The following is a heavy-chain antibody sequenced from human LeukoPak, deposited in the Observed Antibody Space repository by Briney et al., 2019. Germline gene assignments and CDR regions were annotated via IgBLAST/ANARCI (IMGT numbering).Heavy chain of an antibody. V-gene: IGHV1-2*02. Sequence: ASVKVSCKSSGYSFTGYYIHWVRQVPGQGLEWMGWIKPSTGGTNYGQKFQDRVTMTRDTSISTAYLDLSSLRSDDTAVYYCARDHYDLGYFDYWGQGTLVTVSS. CDR2: IKPSTGGT. CDR3: ARDHYDLGYFDY. D-gene: IGHD3-3*01. CDR1: GYSFTGYY. J-gene: IGHJ4*02.